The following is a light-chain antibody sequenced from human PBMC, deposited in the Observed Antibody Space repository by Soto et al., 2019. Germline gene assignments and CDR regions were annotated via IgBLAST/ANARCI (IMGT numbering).Light chain of an antibody. V-gene: IGKV1-6*02. J-gene: IGKJ4*01. CDR3: LQDFHFPLS. Sequence: AIQMTQSPYSLSASVGDRDTITCRASQGIGNDLAWYQQKPRKAPKLLIYAASTLQSGVPSRFSGSGSGTDFTLTISNLQPGDLASYYCLQDFHFPLSFGGGTKVEIK. CDR2: AAS. CDR1: QGIGND.